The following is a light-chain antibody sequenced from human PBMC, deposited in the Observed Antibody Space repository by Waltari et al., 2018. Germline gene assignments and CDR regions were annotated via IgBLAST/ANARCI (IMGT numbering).Light chain of an antibody. Sequence: SALPQPASVSGSPGQSITISCPGTSTDVGTYNYLSWYQQYPGKAPKLMIYDVTKRPSGISERFSGSKSGNTASLTISGLQAEDEADYYCCSYAGSSSLLFGGGTKLTVL. CDR1: STDVGTYNY. CDR3: CSYAGSSSLL. V-gene: IGLV2-23*01. J-gene: IGLJ2*01. CDR2: DVT.